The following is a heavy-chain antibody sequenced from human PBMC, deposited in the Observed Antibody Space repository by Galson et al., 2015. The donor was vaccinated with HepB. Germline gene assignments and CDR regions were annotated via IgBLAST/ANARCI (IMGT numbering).Heavy chain of an antibody. CDR1: GFTFSSHA. CDR3: ATQGGARITIFGVVRTNYYYYGMDV. CDR2: ISGSGGST. V-gene: IGHV3-23*01. D-gene: IGHD3-3*01. J-gene: IGHJ6*02. Sequence: SLRLSCAASGFTFSSHAMSWVRQAPGKGLEWVSAISGSGGSTYYADSVKGRFTISRDNSKNTLYLQMNSLRAEDTAVYYCATQGGARITIFGVVRTNYYYYGMDVWGQGTTVTVSS.